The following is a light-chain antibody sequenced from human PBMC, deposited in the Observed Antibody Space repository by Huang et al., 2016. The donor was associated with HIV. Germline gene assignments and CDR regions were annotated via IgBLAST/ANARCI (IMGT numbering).Light chain of an antibody. J-gene: IGKJ1*01. CDR2: LPT. V-gene: IGKV4-1*01. Sequence: DIVMTQSPDSLAVSPGERATINCKSSQTVLYSLNKKNYLAWFQQKTGRPPKLLIYLPTTRESGVPDRFSGSGSGTDFTLTINNLQAEDLAVYFCLQYYSVPQTFGHGTKVEIK. CDR3: LQYYSVPQT. CDR1: QTVLYSLNKKNY.